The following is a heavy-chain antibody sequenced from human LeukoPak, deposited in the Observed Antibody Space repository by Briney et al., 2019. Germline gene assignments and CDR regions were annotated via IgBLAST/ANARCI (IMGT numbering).Heavy chain of an antibody. V-gene: IGHV3-7*01. CDR2: IKQDGSDK. D-gene: IGHD2-21*01. Sequence: GGSLRLSCAASGFTFSSYWMSWVRQAPGKGLEWVANIKQDGSDKYYVDSVKGRFTISRDNAKNSLYLQMNSLRAEDTAVYYCFLPGGASSFDYWGQGTLVTVSS. CDR1: GFTFSSYW. J-gene: IGHJ4*02. CDR3: FLPGGASSFDY.